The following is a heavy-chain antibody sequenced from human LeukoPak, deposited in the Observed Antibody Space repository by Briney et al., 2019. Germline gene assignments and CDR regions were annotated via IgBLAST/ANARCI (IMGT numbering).Heavy chain of an antibody. CDR2: INHSGST. CDR1: GGSFSGYY. Sequence: PSETLSLTCAVYGGSFSGYYWSWIRQPPGKGLEWIGEINHSGSTNYNPSLKSRVTISVDTSKNQFSLKLSSVTAADTAVYYCARGVSAAGREFDYWGQGTLATVSS. V-gene: IGHV4-34*01. D-gene: IGHD6-13*01. J-gene: IGHJ4*02. CDR3: ARGVSAAGREFDY.